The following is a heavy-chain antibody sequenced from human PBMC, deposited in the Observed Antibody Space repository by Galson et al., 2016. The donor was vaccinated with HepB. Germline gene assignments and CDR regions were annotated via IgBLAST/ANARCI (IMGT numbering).Heavy chain of an antibody. Sequence: PALVKPTQTLTLTCTFSGFSLSTSGMCVSWIRQPPGKALEWLALIDWDDDKYYSTSLKTRLTISKDTSKNQVVLTMTNMDPVDTATYYCARTYYDSSDYSFGGFGYWGQGTLVTVSS. CDR1: GFSLSTSGMC. CDR3: ARTYYDSSDYSFGGFGY. V-gene: IGHV2-70*01. D-gene: IGHD3-22*01. CDR2: IDWDDDK. J-gene: IGHJ4*02.